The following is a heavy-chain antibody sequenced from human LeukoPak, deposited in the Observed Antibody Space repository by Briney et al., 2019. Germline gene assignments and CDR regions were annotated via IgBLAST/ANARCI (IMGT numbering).Heavy chain of an antibody. V-gene: IGHV4-31*03. CDR3: ASHDYGDLYFDY. J-gene: IGHJ4*02. CDR2: IYYSGST. CDR1: GGSISSGGYY. D-gene: IGHD4-17*01. Sequence: PSQTLSLTRTVSGGSISSGGYYWSWIRQHPGKGLEWIGYIYYSGSTYYNPSLKSRVTISVDTSKNQFSLKLSSVTAADTAVYYCASHDYGDLYFDYWGQGTLVTVSS.